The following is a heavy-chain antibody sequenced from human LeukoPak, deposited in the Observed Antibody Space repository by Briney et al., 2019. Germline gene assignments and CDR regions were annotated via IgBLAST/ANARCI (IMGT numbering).Heavy chain of an antibody. Sequence: GGSLRLSCAASGFTFSRHSMNWVRQAPGKGLEWVSSSSTSSSYIYYADSVKGRFTISRDNAKNSLYLQMNSLRAEDTAVYYCARTYSSSWYMDVWGKGTTVTVSS. CDR2: SSTSSSYI. D-gene: IGHD6-13*01. CDR1: GFTFSRHS. CDR3: ARTYSSSWYMDV. V-gene: IGHV3-21*01. J-gene: IGHJ6*03.